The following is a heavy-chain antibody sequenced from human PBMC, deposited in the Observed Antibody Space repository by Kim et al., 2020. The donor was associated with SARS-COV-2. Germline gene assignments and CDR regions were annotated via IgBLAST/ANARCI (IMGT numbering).Heavy chain of an antibody. CDR3: AKDQDYGDYAFDY. J-gene: IGHJ4*02. CDR1: GFTFSSYG. Sequence: GGCLRLSCAASGFTFSSYGMHWVRQAPGKGLEWVAVIWYDGSNKYYADSVKGRFTISRDNSKNTLYLQMNSLRAEDTAVYYCAKDQDYGDYAFDYWGQGTLVTVSS. V-gene: IGHV3-33*06. CDR2: IWYDGSNK. D-gene: IGHD4-17*01.